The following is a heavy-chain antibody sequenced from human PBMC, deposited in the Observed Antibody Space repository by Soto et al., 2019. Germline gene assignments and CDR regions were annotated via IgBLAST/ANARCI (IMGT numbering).Heavy chain of an antibody. CDR3: ARGGAGQLRGPGYRDD. CDR2: TYHRSKWYN. Sequence: PSQTLSLTCAISGDSVSSNSATWNWIRHSPSRGLEWLGRTYHRSKWYNDYAVSVKSRVSINPDTSKNQFSLQLRSVTPEDSAVYYCARGGAGQLRGPGYRDDWGQGNLVTV. J-gene: IGHJ4*02. V-gene: IGHV6-1*01. CDR1: GDSVSSNSAT. D-gene: IGHD3-9*01.